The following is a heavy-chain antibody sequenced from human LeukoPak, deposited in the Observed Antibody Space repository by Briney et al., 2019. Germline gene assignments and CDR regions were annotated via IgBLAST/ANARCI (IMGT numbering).Heavy chain of an antibody. CDR2: ISGSGGST. CDR3: AKTMHDYGDPGMDY. V-gene: IGHV3-23*01. D-gene: IGHD4-17*01. Sequence: GGSLRLSCAASGFTFSSYAMSWVRQAPGKGLEGVSAISGSGGSTYYAASVKGRFTISRDNSKNTLYLQMNSLRAEDTAVYYCAKTMHDYGDPGMDYWGQGTLVTVSS. CDR1: GFTFSSYA. J-gene: IGHJ4*02.